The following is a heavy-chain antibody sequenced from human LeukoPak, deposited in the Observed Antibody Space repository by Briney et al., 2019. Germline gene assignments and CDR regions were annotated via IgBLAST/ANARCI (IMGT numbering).Heavy chain of an antibody. J-gene: IGHJ4*02. CDR2: INHSGST. CDR1: GGSFSGYY. CDR3: ARVSFTIDY. D-gene: IGHD3-10*01. Sequence: SETLSLTCAVYGGSFSGYYWSWIRQPPGKGLEWIGEINHSGSTNYNPSLKSRVTISVDTSKNQFSLKLSSVTAADTAVYYCARVSFTIDYWGQGTLVTVSS. V-gene: IGHV4-34*01.